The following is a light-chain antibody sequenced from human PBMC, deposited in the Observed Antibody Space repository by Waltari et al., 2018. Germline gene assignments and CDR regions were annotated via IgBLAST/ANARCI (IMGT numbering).Light chain of an antibody. Sequence: ETVFTQSPGSLSLSPGERATPPCRASQSVCKSLAWLQQKHGQASRLLIYHPPTRATGSPDRFSGSGSGTDFSLTISRLEPEDFAVYQCQMYVNLPATFGQGTKVEI. J-gene: IGKJ1*01. V-gene: IGKV3-20*01. CDR1: QSVCKS. CDR3: QMYVNLPAT. CDR2: HPP.